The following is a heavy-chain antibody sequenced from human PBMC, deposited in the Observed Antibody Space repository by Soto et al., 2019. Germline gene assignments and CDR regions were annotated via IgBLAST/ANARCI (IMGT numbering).Heavy chain of an antibody. CDR3: AREEVTMVRGIFRNWFDP. CDR1: GDSISDHY. V-gene: IGHV4-59*11. CDR2: IYYTGST. D-gene: IGHD3-10*01. J-gene: IGHJ5*02. Sequence: SETLSLTCIVSGDSISDHYWAWIRQPPGKGLEWIGCIYYTGSTNYNPSLKSRVSMSLDTSKKQFSLKLTSVTPADTAVYYCAREEVTMVRGIFRNWFDPWGQGILVTVSS.